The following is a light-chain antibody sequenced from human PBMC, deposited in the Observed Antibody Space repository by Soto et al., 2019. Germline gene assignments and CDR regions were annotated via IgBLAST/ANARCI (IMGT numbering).Light chain of an antibody. CDR3: QQYISYSWT. CDR1: QSISSW. CDR2: KAS. J-gene: IGKJ1*01. V-gene: IGKV1-5*03. Sequence: DIQMTQSPSTLSASVGDRVTITCRASQSISSWLAWYQKKPGKAPKLLIYKASSLESGVPSRFSGSGSGTEFTLTISSLQPDEFAAYYCQQYISYSWTFGQGTKVEIK.